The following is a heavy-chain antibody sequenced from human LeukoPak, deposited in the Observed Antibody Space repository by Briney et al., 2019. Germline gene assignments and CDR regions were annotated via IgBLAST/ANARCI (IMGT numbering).Heavy chain of an antibody. CDR3: ARGGPGVGYCSSTSCYTEAFDI. Sequence: GSSVKVSCKASGGTFSSYTISWVRQAPGQGLEWMGRIIPILGIANYAQKFQGRVTITADKSTSTAYMELSSLRSEDTAVYYCARGGPGVGYCSSTSCYTEAFDIWGQGTMVTVSS. CDR1: GGTFSSYT. CDR2: IIPILGIA. V-gene: IGHV1-69*02. J-gene: IGHJ3*02. D-gene: IGHD2-2*02.